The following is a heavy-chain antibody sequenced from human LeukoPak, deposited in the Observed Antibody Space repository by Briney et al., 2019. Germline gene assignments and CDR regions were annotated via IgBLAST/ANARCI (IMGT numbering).Heavy chain of an antibody. D-gene: IGHD6-6*01. CDR2: MYYSGST. CDR3: ARVYSSSSRGAFDI. J-gene: IGHJ3*02. Sequence: SETLSLTCTVSGGTISSSNYYWGWIRQPPGKGLEWIGSMYYSGSTHYNPSLKSRVTISVDTSKNQFSLKLSSVTAADTAVYYCARVYSSSSRGAFDIWGQGTMVTVSS. V-gene: IGHV4-39*07. CDR1: GGTISSSNYY.